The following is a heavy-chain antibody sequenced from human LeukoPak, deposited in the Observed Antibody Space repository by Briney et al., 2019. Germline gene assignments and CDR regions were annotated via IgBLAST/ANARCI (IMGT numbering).Heavy chain of an antibody. Sequence: GGSLRLSCAASGFTFSSYAMSWVRQAPGKGLEWVSAISGSGGSTYYADSVKGRFTISRDNSKNTLYLQMNSLRAEDTAVYYCAKAYVLRYFAWLFPLDYWGQGTLVTVSS. CDR2: ISGSGGST. V-gene: IGHV3-23*01. CDR3: AKAYVLRYFAWLFPLDY. D-gene: IGHD3-9*01. CDR1: GFTFSSYA. J-gene: IGHJ4*02.